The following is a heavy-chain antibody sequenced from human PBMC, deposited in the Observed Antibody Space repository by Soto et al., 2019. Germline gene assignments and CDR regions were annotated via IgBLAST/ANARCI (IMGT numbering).Heavy chain of an antibody. CDR1: GGSISSSSYY. CDR2: IYYSGST. CDR3: ARQDIVATIVVVVIKEFDY. Sequence: LSLTYTVSGGSISSSSYYWGWIRQPPGKGLEWIGSIYYSGSTYYNPSLKSRVTISVDTSKNQFSLKLSSVTAADTAVYYCARQDIVATIVVVVIKEFDYWGQGTLVTVSS. V-gene: IGHV4-39*01. D-gene: IGHD5-12*01. J-gene: IGHJ4*02.